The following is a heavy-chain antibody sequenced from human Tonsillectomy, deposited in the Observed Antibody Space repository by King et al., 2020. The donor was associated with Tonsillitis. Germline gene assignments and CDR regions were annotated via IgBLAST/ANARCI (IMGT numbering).Heavy chain of an antibody. V-gene: IGHV1-2*02. CDR1: GYTFSDYY. CDR2: INPKSGGA. D-gene: IGHD6-19*01. Sequence: QVQLVESGAEVKKPGASVKVSCKASGYTFSDYYVHWVRQAPGQGLEWMGWINPKSGGANCTQKFQGRVTMTRDTSSSTAYMELSGLRSDDTALYYCARPDRWYSGGSYNWFDSWGQGVLVTVSS. J-gene: IGHJ5*01. CDR3: ARPDRWYSGGSYNWFDS.